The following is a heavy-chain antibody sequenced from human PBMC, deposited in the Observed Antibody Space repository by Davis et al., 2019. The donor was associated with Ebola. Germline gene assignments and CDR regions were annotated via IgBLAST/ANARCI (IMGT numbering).Heavy chain of an antibody. CDR2: ISHDGNNK. Sequence: GESLKISCAASGFSFSNYGMHWVRQAPGKGLEWVAVISHDGNNKYYEDSVKGRFTISRDNSKNTLYLQMISLRPEDTAVYYCAKRGYSSGPDYFDYWGQGTLVTVSS. CDR1: GFSFSNYG. J-gene: IGHJ4*02. CDR3: AKRGYSSGPDYFDY. D-gene: IGHD5-18*01. V-gene: IGHV3-30*18.